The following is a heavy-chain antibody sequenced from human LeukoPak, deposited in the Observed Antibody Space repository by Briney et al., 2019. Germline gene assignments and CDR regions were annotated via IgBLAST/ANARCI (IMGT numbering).Heavy chain of an antibody. CDR2: INGDGSRT. CDR1: GFTFSSYW. V-gene: IGHV3-74*01. D-gene: IGHD3-9*01. CDR3: ARDLTTDYFDY. J-gene: IGHJ4*02. Sequence: GGSLRLSCAASGFTFSSYWMHWVRQAPGKRLVWVSRINGDGSRTNYADSVKGRFTISRDNAKNTVYLQMNSLRAEDTAVYYCARDLTTDYFDYWGQGTLVTVSS.